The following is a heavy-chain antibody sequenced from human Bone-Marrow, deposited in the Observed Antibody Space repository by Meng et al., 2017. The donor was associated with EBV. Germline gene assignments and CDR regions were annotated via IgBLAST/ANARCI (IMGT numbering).Heavy chain of an antibody. CDR3: ASSDCSSTSCYPRY. D-gene: IGHD2-2*01. J-gene: IGHJ4*02. CDR2: NYHRGTT. Sequence: QLYVSESRSGLVKPSTTLSLTCAVSGGSISSGGYSWSGIRQPPGKGLEWIGYNYHRGTTYYNPSLKSRVTISVDRSKNQFSLKLSSVTAADTAVYYCASSDCSSTSCYPRYWGQGTLVTVSS. V-gene: IGHV4-30-2*01. CDR1: GGSISSGGYS.